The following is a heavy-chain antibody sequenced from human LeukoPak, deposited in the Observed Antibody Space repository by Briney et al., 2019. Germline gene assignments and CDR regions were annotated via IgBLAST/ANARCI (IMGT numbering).Heavy chain of an antibody. Sequence: SGGSLRLSCAASGFTFSSYAMSWVRQAPGKGLEWVSAISGSGGSTYYADSVKGRFTISRDNSKNTLYLQMNSLRAEDTAVYYCARDHHDYGDYAGYWGQGTLVTVSS. D-gene: IGHD4-17*01. V-gene: IGHV3-23*01. CDR2: ISGSGGST. J-gene: IGHJ4*02. CDR3: ARDHHDYGDYAGY. CDR1: GFTFSSYA.